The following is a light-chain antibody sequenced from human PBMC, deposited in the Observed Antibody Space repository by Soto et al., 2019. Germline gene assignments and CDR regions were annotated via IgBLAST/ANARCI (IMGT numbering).Light chain of an antibody. Sequence: DIKMTQSPSTLSASVGDRVTITCRASQSFTSWLAWYQQKPGKAPKLLIYDAPSLESGVPSRFSGSGSGTEFTLTISSLQPDDFATYYCQQYNSYWWTFGQGTKVDIK. CDR1: QSFTSW. V-gene: IGKV1-5*01. J-gene: IGKJ1*01. CDR3: QQYNSYWWT. CDR2: DAP.